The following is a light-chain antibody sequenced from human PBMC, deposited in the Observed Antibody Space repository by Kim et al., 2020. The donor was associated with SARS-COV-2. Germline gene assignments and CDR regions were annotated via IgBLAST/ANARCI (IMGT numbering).Light chain of an antibody. Sequence: SVKLTCTLSSGHSSYAIAWHQQQPEKGPRYLMKLNSDGSHSKGDGIPDRFSGSSSGAERYLTISSLQSEDEADYYCQTWGTGIRVFGTGTKVTVL. V-gene: IGLV4-69*01. CDR1: SGHSSYA. CDR3: QTWGTGIRV. CDR2: LNSDGSH. J-gene: IGLJ1*01.